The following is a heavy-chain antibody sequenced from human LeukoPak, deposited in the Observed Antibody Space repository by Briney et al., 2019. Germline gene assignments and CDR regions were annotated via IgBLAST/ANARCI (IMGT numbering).Heavy chain of an antibody. J-gene: IGHJ3*02. V-gene: IGHV3-33*01. D-gene: IGHD1-26*01. CDR3: AFEIGRSQGAFDI. Sequence: GRSLRLSCAASGFTFTKYAMHWVRQTPGKGLGWVAAIWNDGSDENYAHSVKGRFTISSDNSKNTLYLQMNSLRAEDTAVYYCAFEIGRSQGAFDIWGQGTMITVSS. CDR1: GFTFTKYA. CDR2: IWNDGSDE.